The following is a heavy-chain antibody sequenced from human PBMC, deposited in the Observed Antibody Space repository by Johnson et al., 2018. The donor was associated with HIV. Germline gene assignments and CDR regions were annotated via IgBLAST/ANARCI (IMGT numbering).Heavy chain of an antibody. CDR3: ARGTSGQYHYDAFDI. CDR1: GFTFSSYW. J-gene: IGHJ3*02. CDR2: INWNGGST. Sequence: VKLLASGGGLVQPGGSLRLSCAASGFTFSSYWMRWVRQAPGKGLEWVSGINWNGGSTGYADSVKCRFTISRDNAKNSLYLQMNSLRAEDTAVYYCARGTSGQYHYDAFDIWGQGTMVTVSS. D-gene: IGHD2-2*01. V-gene: IGHV3-20*04.